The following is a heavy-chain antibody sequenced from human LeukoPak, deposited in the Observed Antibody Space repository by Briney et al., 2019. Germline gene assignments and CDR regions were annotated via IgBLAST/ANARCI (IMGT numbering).Heavy chain of an antibody. CDR2: INHSGST. Sequence: PSETLSLTCAVYGGSFSGYYWSWIRQPPGKGLEWIGEINHSGSTNYNPSLKSRVTISVDTSKNQFSLKLSSVTAADTAVYYCARHASGYGEAADYWGQGTLVTDSS. CDR3: ARHASGYGEAADY. J-gene: IGHJ4*02. V-gene: IGHV4-34*01. D-gene: IGHD5-12*01. CDR1: GGSFSGYY.